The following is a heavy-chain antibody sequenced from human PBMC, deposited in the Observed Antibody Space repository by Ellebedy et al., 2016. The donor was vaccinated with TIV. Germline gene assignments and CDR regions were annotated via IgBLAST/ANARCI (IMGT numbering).Heavy chain of an antibody. D-gene: IGHD4-23*01. CDR3: ARGGYGGPDYYHDGIDV. Sequence: MPSETLSLTCAVYGGSFSEHYWSWIRQPPGKGLEWIVEINQGGTTNYNPSLKSRVTISVDTSNHQVSLSLRSVTAADTAVYYCARGGYGGPDYYHDGIDVWGQGTTVTVSS. CDR1: GGSFSEHY. CDR2: INQGGTT. J-gene: IGHJ6*02. V-gene: IGHV4-34*01.